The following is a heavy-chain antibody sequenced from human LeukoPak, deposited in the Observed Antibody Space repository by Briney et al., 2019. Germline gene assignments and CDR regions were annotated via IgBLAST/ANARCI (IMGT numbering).Heavy chain of an antibody. D-gene: IGHD3-10*02. CDR3: AKGGLRSPYDY. J-gene: IGHJ4*02. Sequence: GGSLRLSCAASGFTFSNYGMSWVRQAPGKGLEWVGRIKSKTDGGTTDYAAPVKGRFTISRDDSKNTLYLQMNSLRAEDTAVYYCAKGGLRSPYDYWGQGTLVTVSS. V-gene: IGHV3-15*01. CDR2: IKSKTDGGTT. CDR1: GFTFSNYG.